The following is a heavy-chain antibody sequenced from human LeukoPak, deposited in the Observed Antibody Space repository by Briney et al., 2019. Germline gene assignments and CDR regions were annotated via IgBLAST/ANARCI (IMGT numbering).Heavy chain of an antibody. J-gene: IGHJ3*02. CDR3: ARDRFEAGRIVGATSGAFDI. Sequence: GGSLRLSCAASGFTFSSYGMHWVRQAPGKGLEWVSAISGSGGSTYYADSVKGRFTISRDNSKNTLYLQMNSLRAEDTAVYYCARDRFEAGRIVGATSGAFDIWGQGTMVTVSS. CDR1: GFTFSSYG. CDR2: ISGSGGST. D-gene: IGHD1-26*01. V-gene: IGHV3-23*01.